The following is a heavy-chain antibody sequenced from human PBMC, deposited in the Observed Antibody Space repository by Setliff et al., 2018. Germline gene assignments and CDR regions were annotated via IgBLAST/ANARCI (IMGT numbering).Heavy chain of an antibody. CDR3: ARCSGSYDAFDI. CDR2: IYYSGST. V-gene: IGHV4-31*01. Sequence: SETLSHTCTVSGGSISSGGYYWSWIRQHPGMGLEWIGYIYYSGSTYHNPSLKTLVTISVDTSKNQFSLKLSSVTAADTAVYYCARCSGSYDAFDIWGQGTMVTVS. J-gene: IGHJ3*02. CDR1: GGSISSGGYY. D-gene: IGHD1-26*01.